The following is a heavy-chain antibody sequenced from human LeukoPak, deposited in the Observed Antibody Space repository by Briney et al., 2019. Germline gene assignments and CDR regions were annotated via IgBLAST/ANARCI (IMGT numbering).Heavy chain of an antibody. D-gene: IGHD1-26*01. V-gene: IGHV6-1*01. CDR3: ARVSSPWSPRDAFDI. J-gene: IGHJ3*02. CDR2: TYYKSKWYS. Sequence: SQTLSLTCAISGDSVSSNSATWNWIRQSPSRGLEWLGRTYYKSKWYSDYAVSVKSRITINSDTSKNHFSLQLNSVTPEDTAVYCCARVSSPWSPRDAFDIWGQGTMVTVSS. CDR1: GDSVSSNSAT.